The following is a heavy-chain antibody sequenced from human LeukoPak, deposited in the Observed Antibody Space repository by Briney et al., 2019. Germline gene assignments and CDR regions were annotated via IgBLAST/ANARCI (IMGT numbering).Heavy chain of an antibody. V-gene: IGHV1-69*04. J-gene: IGHJ4*02. CDR2: IIPILSLR. Sequence: ASVKVSCKTSGGPFSRHAVYWVRQAPGQGLEWMGRIIPILSLRNYAQRCQGRVTITADKSTSTVYMDVTSLRSEDTAVYFCARGRGSRTGSNGDYLDYWGQGTLVTVSS. CDR1: GGPFSRHA. D-gene: IGHD1-1*01. CDR3: ARGRGSRTGSNGDYLDY.